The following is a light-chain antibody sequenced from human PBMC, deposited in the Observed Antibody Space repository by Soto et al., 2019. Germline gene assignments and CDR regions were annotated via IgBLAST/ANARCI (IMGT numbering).Light chain of an antibody. J-gene: IGKJ4*01. CDR3: QQSHSTPPT. Sequence: IQMTQSPSSLSASVVDRVTLTCRASQSISIYLNWYQQKPGKAPKLLMYAASTLQSGVPSRFSGSGSGTDFTLTISSLQPDDFATYFCQQSHSTPPTFGGGTKVDIK. CDR1: QSISIY. CDR2: AAS. V-gene: IGKV1-39*01.